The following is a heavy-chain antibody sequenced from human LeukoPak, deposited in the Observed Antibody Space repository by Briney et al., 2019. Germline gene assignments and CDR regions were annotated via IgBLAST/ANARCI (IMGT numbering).Heavy chain of an antibody. CDR3: ARGQWFRAF. CDR2: VHYSGSA. D-gene: IGHD3-10*01. J-gene: IGHJ4*02. CDR1: GGSFSGYY. Sequence: PSETLSLTCAVYGGSFSGYYWTWIRQSPGRGLEWIGEVHYSGSATYNPSLKSRVTISVDTSINQFSLKMNFVTAADTAVYYCARGQWFRAFWGRGTPVTVSS. V-gene: IGHV4-34*01.